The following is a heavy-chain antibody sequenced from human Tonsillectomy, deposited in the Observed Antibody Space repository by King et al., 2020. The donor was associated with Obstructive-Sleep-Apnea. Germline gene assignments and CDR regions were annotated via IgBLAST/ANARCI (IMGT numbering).Heavy chain of an antibody. CDR2: ISKSSTTI. CDR3: ARGSDLDT. CDR1: GFTFSTYT. Sequence: QLVQSGGGLVQPGGSLRLSCAASGFTFSTYTLNWVRQAPGKGLEWLSYISKSSTTIFYADSLKGRFTISRDNAKNSLYLQMNSLRAEDTAVYYCARGSDLDTWGQGTLVTVSS. V-gene: IGHV3-48*04. J-gene: IGHJ5*02.